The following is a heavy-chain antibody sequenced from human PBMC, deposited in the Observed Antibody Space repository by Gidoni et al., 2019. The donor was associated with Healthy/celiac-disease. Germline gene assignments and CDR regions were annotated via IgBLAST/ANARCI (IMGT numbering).Heavy chain of an antibody. CDR2: FDPEDGET. D-gene: IGHD1-26*01. J-gene: IGHJ3*02. CDR1: GYTLTELS. V-gene: IGHV1-24*01. Sequence: QVQLVQSGAEVKKPGAAVKVSCKVSGYTLTELSMHWVRQAPGKGLEWMGGFDPEDGETIYAQKFQGRVTMTEDTSTDTAYMELSSLRSEDTAVYYCATVPPDSGSYLDAFDIWGQGTMVTVSS. CDR3: ATVPPDSGSYLDAFDI.